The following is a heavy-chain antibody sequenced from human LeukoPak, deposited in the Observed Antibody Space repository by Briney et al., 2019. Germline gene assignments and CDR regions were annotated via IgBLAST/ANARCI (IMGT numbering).Heavy chain of an antibody. D-gene: IGHD5-18*01. CDR2: INHSGST. V-gene: IGHV4-34*01. CDR3: ARRYSYGLWYFDY. Sequence: PSETLSLTCAVYGGSFSGYYWSWIRHPPGKGLEWIGEINHSGSTNYNPSLKSRVTISVDTSKNQFSLKLSSVTAADTAVYYCARRYSYGLWYFDYWGQGTLVTVSS. CDR1: GGSFSGYY. J-gene: IGHJ4*02.